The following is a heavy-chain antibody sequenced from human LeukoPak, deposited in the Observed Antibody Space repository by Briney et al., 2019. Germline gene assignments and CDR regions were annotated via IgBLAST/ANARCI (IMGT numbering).Heavy chain of an antibody. D-gene: IGHD1-26*01. J-gene: IGHJ3*02. CDR1: GGSISSSSYH. CDR2: IYYSGST. CDR3: AIRASYSAFDI. V-gene: IGHV4-39*01. Sequence: SETLSLTCTVSGGSISSSSYHWGWIRQPPGKGLEWIGSIYYSGSTYYNPSLKSRVTISVDTSKNQFSLKLSSVTAADTAVYYCAIRASYSAFDIWGQGTMVTVSS.